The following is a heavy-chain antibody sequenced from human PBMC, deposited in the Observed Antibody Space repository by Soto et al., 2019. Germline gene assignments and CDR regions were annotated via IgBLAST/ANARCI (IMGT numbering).Heavy chain of an antibody. Sequence: GGSLRLSCAASGFTFSSYAMSWVRQAPGKGLEWVSAISGSGGSTYYADSVKGRFTISRDNSKNTLYLQMNSLRAEDTAVYYCAKAARIVLMVYATFLDVSGQGTTVTVSS. CDR1: GFTFSSYA. J-gene: IGHJ6*02. D-gene: IGHD2-8*01. CDR3: AKAARIVLMVYATFLDV. CDR2: ISGSGGST. V-gene: IGHV3-23*01.